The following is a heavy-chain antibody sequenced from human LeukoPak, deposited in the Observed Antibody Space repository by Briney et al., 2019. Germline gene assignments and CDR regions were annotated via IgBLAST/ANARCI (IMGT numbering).Heavy chain of an antibody. D-gene: IGHD2-15*01. Sequence: GGSLRLSCAVSGLTFNNYAMSWLRQAPGKGLEWVSGISGRCASKYYADSVKGRFTISRDNSKNTLYLQMNSLRAGDTAVYYCAKGVVVAPDVTPFDYWGQGTLVTVSS. V-gene: IGHV3-23*01. CDR3: AKGVVVAPDVTPFDY. CDR1: GLTFNNYA. CDR2: ISGRCASK. J-gene: IGHJ4*02.